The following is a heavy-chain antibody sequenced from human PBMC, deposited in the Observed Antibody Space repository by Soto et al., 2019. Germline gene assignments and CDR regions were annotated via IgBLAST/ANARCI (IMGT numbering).Heavy chain of an antibody. CDR1: GFSLSTSGVG. J-gene: IGHJ1*01. D-gene: IGHD6-13*01. V-gene: IGHV2-5*01. CDR2: IYWNDDK. Sequence: SGPTLVNPTQTLTLTCTFSGFSLSTSGVGVGWIRQPPGKALEWLALIYWNDDKRYSPSLKSRLTITKDTSKNQVVLTMTNMDPVDTATYYCALRSGYSTSWYSAEYFQHWGQGTLVTVSS. CDR3: ALRSGYSTSWYSAEYFQH.